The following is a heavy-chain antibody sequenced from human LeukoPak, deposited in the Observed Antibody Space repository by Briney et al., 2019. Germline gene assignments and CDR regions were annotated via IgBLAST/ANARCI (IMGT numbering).Heavy chain of an antibody. Sequence: GGSLRLSCAASGFTFDDYGMSWVSQAPGKGLEWVSGINWNGGSTGYADSVKGRFTISRDNAKNSLYLQMNSLRAEDTALYYCAREALVVVPAAIGYYYYYYMDVWGKGTTVTVSS. D-gene: IGHD2-2*02. CDR3: AREALVVVPAAIGYYYYYYMDV. CDR2: INWNGGST. J-gene: IGHJ6*03. V-gene: IGHV3-20*04. CDR1: GFTFDDYG.